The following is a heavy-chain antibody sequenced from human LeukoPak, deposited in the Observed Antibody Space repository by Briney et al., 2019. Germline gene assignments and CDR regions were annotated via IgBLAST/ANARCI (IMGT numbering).Heavy chain of an antibody. J-gene: IGHJ3*02. D-gene: IGHD1/OR15-1a*01. CDR1: GFVVSDTF. V-gene: IGHV3-53*01. CDR2: IYTRGNT. Sequence: GGSLRLSCAASGFVVSDTFMSWFRQAPGKELEWVSVIYTRGNTFYADSVKGRFTISRDNSENTLYLQMNNLRAEDTAVYYCARPHNNSLDNAFDIWGQGTWVTVSS. CDR3: ARPHNNSLDNAFDI.